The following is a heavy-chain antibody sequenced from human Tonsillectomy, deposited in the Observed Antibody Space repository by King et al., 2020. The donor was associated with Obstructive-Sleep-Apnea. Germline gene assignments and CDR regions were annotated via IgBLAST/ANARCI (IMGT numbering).Heavy chain of an antibody. V-gene: IGHV1-18*01. CDR3: AGPTYYYDSSGYANDY. CDR2: ISAYKGNT. D-gene: IGHD3-22*01. J-gene: IGHJ4*02. CDR1: GYTFTSYG. Sequence: QLVQSGAEVKKPGASVKVSCKASGYTFTSYGISWVRQAPGQGLEWMGWISAYKGNTNYAQKLQGRVTMTTDTSTSTAYMELRSLRSDDTAVYYCAGPTYYYDSSGYANDYWGQGTLVTVSS.